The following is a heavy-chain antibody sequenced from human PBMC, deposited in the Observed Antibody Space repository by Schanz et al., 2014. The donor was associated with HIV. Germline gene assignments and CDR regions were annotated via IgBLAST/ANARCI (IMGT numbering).Heavy chain of an antibody. CDR3: AREAVRFFDY. Sequence: EMKLVESGGGLAQPGGSLTLSCVASGFTFSKYSMNWVRQAPGKGLEWVSSISSSSSYIYYADSVKGRFTISRDNARNSLYLQMNSLRAEDTAVYYCAREAVRFFDYWGQGTLVTVSS. V-gene: IGHV3-21*02. D-gene: IGHD6-6*01. CDR2: ISSSSSYI. J-gene: IGHJ4*02. CDR1: GFTFSKYS.